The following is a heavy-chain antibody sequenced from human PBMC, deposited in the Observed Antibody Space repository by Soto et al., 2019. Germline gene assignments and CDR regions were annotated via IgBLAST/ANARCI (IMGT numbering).Heavy chain of an antibody. J-gene: IGHJ5*02. V-gene: IGHV1-69*12. CDR3: ARRLGYCISTSCYPWFDP. CDR1: GGTFSSYA. CDR2: IIPIFGTA. Sequence: QVQLVQSGAEVKKPGSSVKVSCKASGGTFSSYAISWVRQAPGQGLEWMGGIIPIFGTANYAQKFQGRVTITADESTSTAYKELSSLRSEDTAVYYCARRLGYCISTSCYPWFDPWGQGTLVTVSS. D-gene: IGHD2-2*01.